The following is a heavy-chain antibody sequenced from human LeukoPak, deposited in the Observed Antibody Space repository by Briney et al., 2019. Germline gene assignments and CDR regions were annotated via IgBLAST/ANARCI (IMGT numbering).Heavy chain of an antibody. Sequence: SETLSLTCTVSGGAIRSYYWSWIRHPPGKGLEWIGYIYYSGSTNYNPSLKSRVTISVDTSKNQFSLKLSSVTAADTAVYYCARGRLTTPNWFGPWGQGILVTVSS. D-gene: IGHD1/OR15-1a*01. CDR3: ARGRLTTPNWFGP. J-gene: IGHJ5*02. V-gene: IGHV4-59*01. CDR1: GGAIRSYY. CDR2: IYYSGST.